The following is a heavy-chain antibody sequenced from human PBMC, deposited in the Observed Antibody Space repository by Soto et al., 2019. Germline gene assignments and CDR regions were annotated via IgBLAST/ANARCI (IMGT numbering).Heavy chain of an antibody. CDR2: ISYDGSSG. V-gene: IGHV3-30*03. J-gene: IGHJ4*02. CDR1: GFTFTSFG. Sequence: PGGSLRLSCATSGFTFTSFGMHWVRQAPGKGLEWVAVISYDGSSGYYADSVKGRFSISRDNSKNSLYLHMNSLRGDDTALYYCASLLDDVTTFDYWGQGSLVTVSS. CDR3: ASLLDDVTTFDY. D-gene: IGHD1-1*01.